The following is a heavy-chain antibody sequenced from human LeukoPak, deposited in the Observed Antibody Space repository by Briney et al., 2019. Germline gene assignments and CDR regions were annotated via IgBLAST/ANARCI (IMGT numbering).Heavy chain of an antibody. CDR2: IYYSGST. CDR1: GNSISSGDNY. J-gene: IGHJ3*02. D-gene: IGHD2-15*01. CDR3: ARDLPYCSGGSCLIHDAFDI. V-gene: IGHV4-61*02. Sequence: PSQTLSLTCTVSGNSISSGDNYWSWIRQPAGKGLEWIGRIYYSGSTNYNPSLKSRVTISVDTSKNQFSLKLSSVTAADTAVYYCARDLPYCSGGSCLIHDAFDIWGQGTMVTVSS.